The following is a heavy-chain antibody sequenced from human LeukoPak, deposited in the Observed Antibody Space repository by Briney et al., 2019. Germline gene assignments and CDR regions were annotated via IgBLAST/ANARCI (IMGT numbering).Heavy chain of an antibody. J-gene: IGHJ4*02. Sequence: EASVKVSCKASGGTFSSYAISWVRQAPGQGLEWMGGIIPIFGTANYAQKFQGRVTITADESTSTAYMELSSLRSEDTAVYYCARGRADDFWSGYFFSYFDYWGQGTLVTVSS. CDR3: ARGRADDFWSGYFFSYFDY. CDR1: GGTFSSYA. V-gene: IGHV1-69*13. CDR2: IIPIFGTA. D-gene: IGHD3-3*01.